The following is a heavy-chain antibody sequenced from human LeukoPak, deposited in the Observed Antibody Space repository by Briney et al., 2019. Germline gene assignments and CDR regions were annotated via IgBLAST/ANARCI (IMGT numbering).Heavy chain of an antibody. CDR1: GFTFSSYS. V-gene: IGHV3-48*04. CDR2: ISSNSSTI. J-gene: IGHJ6*03. D-gene: IGHD6-6*01. Sequence: GGSLRLSCAASGFTFSSYSMNWVRQAPGKGLEWVSYISSNSSTIYYADSVKGRFTISRDNAKNSLYPQMNSLRAEDTAVYYCARERSSSRGYYYYMDVWGKGTTVTVSS. CDR3: ARERSSSRGYYYYMDV.